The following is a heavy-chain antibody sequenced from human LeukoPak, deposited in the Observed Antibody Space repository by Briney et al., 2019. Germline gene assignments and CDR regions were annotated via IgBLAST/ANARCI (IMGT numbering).Heavy chain of an antibody. Sequence: PGGSLRLSCAASGFTFSSYAMSWVRQAPGKGLEWVSAISGSGGSTYYADSVEGRFTISRDNSKNTLYLQMNSLRAEDTAVYYCANGYGDYVPFDYWGQGTLVTVSS. CDR1: GFTFSSYA. D-gene: IGHD4-17*01. V-gene: IGHV3-23*01. CDR2: ISGSGGST. CDR3: ANGYGDYVPFDY. J-gene: IGHJ4*02.